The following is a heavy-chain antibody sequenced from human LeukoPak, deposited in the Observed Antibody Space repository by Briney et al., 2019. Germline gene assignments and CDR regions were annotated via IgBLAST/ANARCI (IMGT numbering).Heavy chain of an antibody. CDR1: GFTVSSNC. D-gene: IGHD3-22*01. J-gene: IGHJ5*02. CDR2: IYTGGSP. Sequence: PGGSLRLSCAASGFTVSSNCMNWVRQAPGKGLEWVSVIYTGGSPYYADSVKGRFTISRGNSKNTLYLQMNSLRAEDTAVYYCARDWVYYDSSGYEVDWFDPWGQGTLVTVSS. CDR3: ARDWVYYDSSGYEVDWFDP. V-gene: IGHV3-53*01.